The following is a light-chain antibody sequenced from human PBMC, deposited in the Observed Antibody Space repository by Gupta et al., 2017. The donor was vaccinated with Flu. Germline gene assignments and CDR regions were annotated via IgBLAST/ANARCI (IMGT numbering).Light chain of an antibody. CDR2: DDT. J-gene: IGLJ7*01. CDR1: NIGSRT. CDR3: QWWDGDHGV. V-gene: IGLV3-21*03. Sequence: GQGKTAKRTCGVGNIGSRTVHWYQQRPGQDPTLVMYDDTDRPAGRPERFSGYISGSTATLTITRGEGGDEDDYYCQWWDGDHGVFGGGTKLTVL.